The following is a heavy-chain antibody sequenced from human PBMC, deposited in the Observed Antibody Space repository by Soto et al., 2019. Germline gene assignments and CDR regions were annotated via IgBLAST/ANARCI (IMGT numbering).Heavy chain of an antibody. CDR1: GFTFSSYE. CDR2: ISSSGSTI. V-gene: IGHV3-48*03. CDR3: ARIYYYDSSGYLYYYGMDV. J-gene: IGHJ6*02. D-gene: IGHD3-22*01. Sequence: GXLRLSCAACGFTFSSYEMNWVLQAPGKGLEWVSYISSSGSTIYYADSVKGRLTISRDNAKNSLYLQMNSLRAEDTAVYYCARIYYYDSSGYLYYYGMDVWGQGTTVTVSS.